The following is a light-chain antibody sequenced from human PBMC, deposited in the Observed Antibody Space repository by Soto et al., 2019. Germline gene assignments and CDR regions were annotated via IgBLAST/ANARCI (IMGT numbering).Light chain of an antibody. J-gene: IGLJ2*01. CDR1: SSDVGGYNY. Sequence: QSVLTQPASVSGSPGQSITISCTGTSSDVGGYNYVSWYQQHPGKAPKLMIYDVSNRPSGVSNRFSGSKSGNTASLTISGLLAEDEDDDYCSSYTSSSTLVVFGGATKVTVL. CDR3: SSYTSSSTLVV. CDR2: DVS. V-gene: IGLV2-14*01.